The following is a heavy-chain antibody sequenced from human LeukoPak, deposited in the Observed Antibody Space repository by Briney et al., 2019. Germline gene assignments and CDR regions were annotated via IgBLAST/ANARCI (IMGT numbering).Heavy chain of an antibody. J-gene: IGHJ4*02. Sequence: ASVKVSCKTSGYSENFYGITWVRQVAGQGLEWMGWISAQHGQTEYAPNSQDRVTMTTDTYTNTAYMELRSLRSDDTAVYYCASRLDILTGYYPYWGQGTLVTVSS. CDR3: ASRLDILTGYYPY. CDR2: ISAQHGQT. D-gene: IGHD3-9*01. V-gene: IGHV1-18*01. CDR1: GYSENFYG.